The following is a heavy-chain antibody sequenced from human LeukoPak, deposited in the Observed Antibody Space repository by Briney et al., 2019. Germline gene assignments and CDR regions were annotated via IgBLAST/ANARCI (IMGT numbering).Heavy chain of an antibody. J-gene: IGHJ4*02. CDR3: TRDLGTYTSYGSIFFDY. CDR2: SSAYNGDT. CDR1: GYTFTDFG. D-gene: IGHD3-10*01. Sequence: ASVKVSCKASGYTFTDFGISWVRQAPGQGLEWMGWSSAYNGDTKYAQKFQGRVTMTTDTSTSIAYMELRSLRSDDTAVFYCTRDLGTYTSYGSIFFDYWGQGTLVTVSS. V-gene: IGHV1-18*01.